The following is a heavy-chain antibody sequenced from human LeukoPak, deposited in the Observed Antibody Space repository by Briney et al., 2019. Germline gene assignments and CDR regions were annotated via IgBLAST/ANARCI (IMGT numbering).Heavy chain of an antibody. V-gene: IGHV1-2*02. Sequence: GASVKVSCKASGYTFTGYYMHWVRQAPGQGLEWMGWINPNSGGTNYAQKFQGRVTMTRDTSISTAYMELSRLRSDDTAVYYCARGRWQQLVPCWFDPWGQGTLVAVSS. CDR2: INPNSGGT. J-gene: IGHJ5*02. D-gene: IGHD6-13*01. CDR1: GYTFTGYY. CDR3: ARGRWQQLVPCWFDP.